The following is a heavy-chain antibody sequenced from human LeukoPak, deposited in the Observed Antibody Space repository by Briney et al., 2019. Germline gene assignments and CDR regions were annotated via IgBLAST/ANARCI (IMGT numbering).Heavy chain of an antibody. V-gene: IGHV3-74*01. Sequence: GGSLRLSCAASGFTFTTYWMDWVRQVPGKGLLWVARIGTDGSGTAYADSVKGRFTISRDNSKYTVYLEMNSLRVEDTAMYYCSKERPEEYYASGSYFDYWGQGTLVTVSS. D-gene: IGHD3-10*01. J-gene: IGHJ4*02. CDR2: IGTDGSGT. CDR3: SKERPEEYYASGSYFDY. CDR1: GFTFTTYW.